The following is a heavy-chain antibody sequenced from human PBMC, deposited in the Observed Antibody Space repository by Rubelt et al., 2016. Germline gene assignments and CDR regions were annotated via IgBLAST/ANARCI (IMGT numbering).Heavy chain of an antibody. CDR1: GYSFTSYW. V-gene: IGHV5-51*01. CDR2: IYPGDSDT. CDR3: ARKHSYGYDPRGYFDL. D-gene: IGHD5-18*01. Sequence: EVQLVQSGAEVKKPGESLKISCKGSGYSFTSYWIGWVRQMPGKGLEWMGIIYPGDSDTRYSPSFQGQVTISADKSSSTAYLQWSSLKSSDTAMYYCARKHSYGYDPRGYFDLWGRGTLVTVSS. J-gene: IGHJ2*01.